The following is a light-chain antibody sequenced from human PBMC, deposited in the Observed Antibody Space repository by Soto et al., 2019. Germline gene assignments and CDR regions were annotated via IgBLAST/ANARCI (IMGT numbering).Light chain of an antibody. CDR3: QQYNNWPQT. Sequence: VMTQAPATLSVSPGERATLSCRASQTINNNIAWYQLKDGQVPRLLIYGASTRATDIPARFSGSGSGTESTLPISSLQSEDFAEYHCQQYNNWPQTLGQGTKV. V-gene: IGKV3-15*01. CDR1: QTINNN. J-gene: IGKJ1*01. CDR2: GAS.